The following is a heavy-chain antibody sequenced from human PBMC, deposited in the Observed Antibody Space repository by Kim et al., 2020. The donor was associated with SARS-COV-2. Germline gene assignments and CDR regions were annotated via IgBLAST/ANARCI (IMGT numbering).Heavy chain of an antibody. CDR3: AREAGATRYSNWFDP. V-gene: IGHV4-38-2*02. Sequence: SETLSLTCTVSGYSISSGYYWGWIRQPPGKGLEWIGSIYHSGSTYYNPSLKSRVTISVDTSKNQFSLKLSSVTAADTAVYYCAREAGATRYSNWFDPWGQGTLVTVSS. CDR2: IYHSGST. J-gene: IGHJ5*02. D-gene: IGHD1-26*01. CDR1: GYSISSGYY.